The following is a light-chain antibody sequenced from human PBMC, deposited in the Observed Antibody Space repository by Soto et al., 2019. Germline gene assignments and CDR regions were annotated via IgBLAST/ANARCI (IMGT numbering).Light chain of an antibody. CDR1: QTISSW. V-gene: IGKV1-5*03. CDR2: KAS. J-gene: IGKJ1*01. CDR3: QHYNSYSEA. Sequence: DIQMTQSPSTLSGSVGDRLTITCRASQTISSWLAWYQQKPGKAPKLLIYKASTLKSGVPSRFSGSGSGTEFTLTISSLQTDELATYYCQHYNSYSEAVGQGTEGEIK.